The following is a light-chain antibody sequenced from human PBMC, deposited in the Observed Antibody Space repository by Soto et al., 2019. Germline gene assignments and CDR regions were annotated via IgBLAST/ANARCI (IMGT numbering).Light chain of an antibody. J-gene: IGKJ2*01. CDR3: QQYVNSLYE. Sequence: PGEGATLSCRASQSVSSTYLAWYQQKPGQTPRLLIYAASIRATGIPDRFSGSGSGTDFTLTISRLEPEDFAVYYCQQYVNSLYEFGQGTKLEIK. V-gene: IGKV3-20*01. CDR1: QSVSSTY. CDR2: AAS.